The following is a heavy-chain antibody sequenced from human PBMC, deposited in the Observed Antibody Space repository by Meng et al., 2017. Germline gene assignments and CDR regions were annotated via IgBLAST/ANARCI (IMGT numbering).Heavy chain of an antibody. CDR3: ARRGDQGYYYYGMDV. J-gene: IGHJ6*02. D-gene: IGHD2-21*01. CDR2: IYPGDSDT. Sequence: GESLKISCKGSGYSFTSYWIGWVRQMPGKGLEWMGIIYPGDSDTRYSPSFQGQVTISADKSISTAYLQWSSLKASDTAMYYCARRGDQGYYYYGMDVWGQGTTVTVSS. V-gene: IGHV5-51*01. CDR1: GYSFTSYW.